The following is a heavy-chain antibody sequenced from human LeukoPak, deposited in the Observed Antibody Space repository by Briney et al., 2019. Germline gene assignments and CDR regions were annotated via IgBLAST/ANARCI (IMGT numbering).Heavy chain of an antibody. J-gene: IGHJ3*02. D-gene: IGHD2-2*01. CDR2: IYYSGST. CDR1: GGSISSYY. V-gene: IGHV4-59*01. Sequence: SETLSFTCTVSGGSISSYYWSWIRQPPGKGLEWIGYIYYSGSTNYNPSLKSRVTISVDTSKNQFSLKLSSVTAADTAVYYCARGSSDIVVVPAAFRGAFDIWGQGTMVTVSS. CDR3: ARGSSDIVVVPAAFRGAFDI.